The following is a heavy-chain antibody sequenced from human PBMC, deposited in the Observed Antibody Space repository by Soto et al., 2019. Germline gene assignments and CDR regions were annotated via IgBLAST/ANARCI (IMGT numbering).Heavy chain of an antibody. Sequence: ASVKVSCKASGYTFTGYYMHWVRQAPGQGLEWMGWINPNGGGTSYAQKFQGRVTMTRDTSTSTAYMELSSLRSEDTAVYYCATDTAMVRLEYYYYGMDVWGQGTTVTVSS. D-gene: IGHD5-18*01. V-gene: IGHV1-2*02. CDR3: ATDTAMVRLEYYYYGMDV. CDR2: INPNGGGT. CDR1: GYTFTGYY. J-gene: IGHJ6*02.